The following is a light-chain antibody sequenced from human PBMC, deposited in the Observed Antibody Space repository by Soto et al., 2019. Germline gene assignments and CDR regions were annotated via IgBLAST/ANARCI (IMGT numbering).Light chain of an antibody. Sequence: DIVMTQSPLSLPVTPGEPASISCRSSQSLLHSNGYNYLDWYLQKPGQSPQLLIYLGSNRASGVPDRFSGSGSGTDFTLKISRVEAEDVGIYYCMQVLQTPAGYTVGQGTKLEI. V-gene: IGKV2-28*01. J-gene: IGKJ2*01. CDR2: LGS. CDR1: QSLLHSNGYNY. CDR3: MQVLQTPAGYT.